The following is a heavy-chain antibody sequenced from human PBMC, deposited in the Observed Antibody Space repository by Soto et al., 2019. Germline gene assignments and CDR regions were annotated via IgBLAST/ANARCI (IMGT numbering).Heavy chain of an antibody. V-gene: IGHV4-34*01. Sequence: QVQLQQWGAGLLKPSETLSLTCAVYGGSFSGYYWSWIRQPPGKGLEWIGEINHSGSTNYNPSLKSRVTISVDTSKNQFSLKLSSVTAADTAVYYCARGRPLWFGGYYYYMDVWGKGTTVTVSS. CDR2: INHSGST. CDR3: ARGRPLWFGGYYYYMDV. CDR1: GGSFSGYY. J-gene: IGHJ6*03. D-gene: IGHD3-10*01.